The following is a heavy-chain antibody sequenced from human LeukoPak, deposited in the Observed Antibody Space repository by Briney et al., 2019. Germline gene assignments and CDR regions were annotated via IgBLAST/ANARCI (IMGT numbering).Heavy chain of an antibody. D-gene: IGHD3-16*01. V-gene: IGHV3-13*01. CDR1: GFNFNNYD. CDR3: ARGWGGHGRSWGALDF. Sequence: GGSLRLSCAASGFNFNNYDFRWVRQVAGKRLEWVAGIGTVADTFYPDSVMGRFTISRENAKNSFYLQMNSLRAGDTAVYYCARGWGGHGRSWGALDFWGQGILVTVSS. J-gene: IGHJ4*02. CDR2: IGTVADT.